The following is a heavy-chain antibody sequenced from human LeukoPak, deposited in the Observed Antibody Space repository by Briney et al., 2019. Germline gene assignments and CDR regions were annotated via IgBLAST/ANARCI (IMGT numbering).Heavy chain of an antibody. V-gene: IGHV4-34*01. CDR2: INHSGST. CDR1: GGSFSGYY. Sequence: PSETLSLTCAVYGGSFSGYYWSWIRQPPGKGLEWIGEINHSGSTNYNPSLKSRVTISVDTSKNQFSLKLSSVTAADTAVYYCAGVTIFGVVRDAFDIWGQGTMVTVSS. J-gene: IGHJ3*02. D-gene: IGHD3-3*01. CDR3: AGVTIFGVVRDAFDI.